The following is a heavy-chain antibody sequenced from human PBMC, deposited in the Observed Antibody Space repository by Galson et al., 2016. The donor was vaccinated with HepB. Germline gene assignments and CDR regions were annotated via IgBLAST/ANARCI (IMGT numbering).Heavy chain of an antibody. CDR2: ISAYNAYR. CDR1: GYTFTSYG. V-gene: IGHV1-18*04. D-gene: IGHD2-15*01. J-gene: IGHJ5*01. Sequence: SVKVSCKASGYTFTSYGIGWVRQAPGQGLEWMGWISAYNAYRDYPQKLQGRVTMTTDTSTSTAYMELSSLRSDDTAVYYCARSGGGNRFESWGQGTLVTVSS. CDR3: ARSGGGNRFES.